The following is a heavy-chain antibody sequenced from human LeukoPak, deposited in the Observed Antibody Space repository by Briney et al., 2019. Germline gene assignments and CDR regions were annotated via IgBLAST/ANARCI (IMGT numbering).Heavy chain of an antibody. V-gene: IGHV3-23*01. CDR2: ISGSGGST. Sequence: PGGSLRLPCAASGFTFSSYAMSWVRQAPGKGLEWVSAISGSGGSTYYADSVKGRFTISRDNSKNTLYLQMNSLRAEDTAVYYCAKINRGAYSYGYNNWFDPWGQGTLVTVSS. D-gene: IGHD5-18*01. J-gene: IGHJ5*02. CDR1: GFTFSSYA. CDR3: AKINRGAYSYGYNNWFDP.